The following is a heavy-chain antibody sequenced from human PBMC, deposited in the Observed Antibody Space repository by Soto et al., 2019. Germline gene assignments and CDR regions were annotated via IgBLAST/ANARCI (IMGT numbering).Heavy chain of an antibody. Sequence: GGSLRLSCAASGFTFSSYAMSWVRQAPGKGLEWVSAISGSGGSTYYADSVKGRFTISRDNSKNTLYLQMNSLRAEDTAVYYCAKENDFWSGYYGSPYFDYWGQGTLVTVSS. D-gene: IGHD3-3*01. CDR1: GFTFSSYA. CDR2: ISGSGGST. V-gene: IGHV3-23*01. J-gene: IGHJ4*02. CDR3: AKENDFWSGYYGSPYFDY.